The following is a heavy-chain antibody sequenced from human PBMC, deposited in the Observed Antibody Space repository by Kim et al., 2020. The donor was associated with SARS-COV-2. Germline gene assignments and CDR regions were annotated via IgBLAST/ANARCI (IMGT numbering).Heavy chain of an antibody. Sequence: GGSLRLSCVASGFTFSDSWMHWVRQAPGKGLVWVSRINPDGSNTDYADSVKGRFTFSMNNAKITLFLELNVLTPYTSPFNFCTRRALLGHPSYWGQGT. CDR1: GFTFSDSW. J-gene: IGHJ4*02. CDR2: INPDGSNT. V-gene: IGHV3-74*01. D-gene: IGHD3-10*01. CDR3: TRRALLGHPSY.